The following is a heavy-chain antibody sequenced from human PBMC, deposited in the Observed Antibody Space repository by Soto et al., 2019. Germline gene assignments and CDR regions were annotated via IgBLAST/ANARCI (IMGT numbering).Heavy chain of an antibody. J-gene: IGHJ4*02. Sequence: ASVTVSGEASVYTFTSYCGSWLRVETGQGLEWMGWISAYNGNTNYAQKLQGRVTMTTDTSTSTAYMELRSLRSDDTAVYYCARAHCSGGSCYSDYWGQGTLVTVSS. CDR1: VYTFTSYC. CDR3: ARAHCSGGSCYSDY. CDR2: ISAYNGNT. D-gene: IGHD2-15*01. V-gene: IGHV1-18*01.